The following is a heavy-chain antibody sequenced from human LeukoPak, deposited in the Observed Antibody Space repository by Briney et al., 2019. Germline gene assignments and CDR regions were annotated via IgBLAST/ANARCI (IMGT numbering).Heavy chain of an antibody. Sequence: KAGGSLRLSCAASGFTFSSYEMNWVRQAPGKGLEWVSFISSSGTTINQPDSVKGRFTISRDNAKNSVHLQMDNLRVEDTAVYYCARGWDRVHPTGFEFDVWGQGTLVTVSS. J-gene: IGHJ4*02. V-gene: IGHV3-48*03. CDR3: ARGWDRVHPTGFEFDV. CDR1: GFTFSSYE. D-gene: IGHD1-26*01. CDR2: ISSSGTTI.